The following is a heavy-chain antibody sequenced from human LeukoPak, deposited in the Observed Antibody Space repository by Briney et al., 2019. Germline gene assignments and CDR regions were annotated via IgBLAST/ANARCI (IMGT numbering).Heavy chain of an antibody. D-gene: IGHD3-3*01. Sequence: GGSLRLSCAASGFTFSSYWMSWVCQAPGKGLEWVANIKQDGSEKYYVDSVRGRFTISRDNAKNSLYLQMNSLRAEDTAVYYCARGPGSTAYYDFWGGYYSGDNWFGPWGQGTQVTVSS. CDR2: IKQDGSEK. J-gene: IGHJ5*02. CDR3: ARGPGSTAYYDFWGGYYSGDNWFGP. V-gene: IGHV3-7*01. CDR1: GFTFSSYW.